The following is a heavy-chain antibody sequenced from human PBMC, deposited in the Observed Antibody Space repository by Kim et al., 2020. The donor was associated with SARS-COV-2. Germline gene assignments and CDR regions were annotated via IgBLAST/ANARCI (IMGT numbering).Heavy chain of an antibody. Sequence: ASVKVSCKASGYTFTSYGISWVRQAPGQGLEWMGWISAYNGNTNYAQKLQGRVTMTTDTSTSTAYMELRSLRSDDTAVYYCARDLRIYYGSGSYYNGPNWFDPWGQGTLVTVYS. CDR3: ARDLRIYYGSGSYYNGPNWFDP. J-gene: IGHJ5*02. CDR2: ISAYNGNT. D-gene: IGHD3-10*01. V-gene: IGHV1-18*04. CDR1: GYTFTSYG.